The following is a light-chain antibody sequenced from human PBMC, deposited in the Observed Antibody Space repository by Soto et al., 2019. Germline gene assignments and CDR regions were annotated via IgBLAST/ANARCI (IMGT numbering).Light chain of an antibody. CDR2: AAS. CDR3: QNYDSAPFT. J-gene: IGKJ4*01. Sequence: DIQMTQSPSSLSPSVGDRVTITCRASQGIANNLAWYQQKPGKVPKLLIYAASALQPGVPSRFSGSGSGTDFTLTISSLQPEDVETYYCQNYDSAPFTFGGGTKVEIK. CDR1: QGIANN. V-gene: IGKV1-27*01.